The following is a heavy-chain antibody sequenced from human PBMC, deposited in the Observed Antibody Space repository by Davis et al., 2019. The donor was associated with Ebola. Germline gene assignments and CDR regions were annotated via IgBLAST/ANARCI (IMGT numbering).Heavy chain of an antibody. V-gene: IGHV3-21*01. Sequence: GESLKISCAASGFTFSSYSMNWVRQAPGKGLEWVSSINSSSSYIYYADSVKGRFTISRDNAKNSLYLQMNSLRAEDTAVYYCARPSKQLDYYFDYWGQGTLVTVSS. CDR1: GFTFSSYS. CDR2: INSSSSYI. J-gene: IGHJ4*02. D-gene: IGHD6-6*01. CDR3: ARPSKQLDYYFDY.